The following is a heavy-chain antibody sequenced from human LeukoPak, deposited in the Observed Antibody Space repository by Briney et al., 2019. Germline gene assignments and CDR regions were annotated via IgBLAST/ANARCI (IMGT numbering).Heavy chain of an antibody. V-gene: IGHV3-9*01. CDR1: GFTFSNYA. J-gene: IGHJ4*02. CDR3: AKDMGSSGYLVY. Sequence: GGSLRLSCAASGFTFSNYAMSWVRQAPGKGLEWVSGISWNSGSIGYADSVKGRFTISRDNAKNSLYLQMNSLRAEDTALYYCAKDMGSSGYLVYWGQGTLVAVSS. D-gene: IGHD3-22*01. CDR2: ISWNSGSI.